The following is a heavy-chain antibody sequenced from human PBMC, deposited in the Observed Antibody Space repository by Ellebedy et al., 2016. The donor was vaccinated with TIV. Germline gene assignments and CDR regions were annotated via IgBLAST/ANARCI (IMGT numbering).Heavy chain of an antibody. J-gene: IGHJ3*01. CDR3: VKDQIAGDGRWVFDL. CDR1: GFTFSTYW. V-gene: IGHV3-23*01. D-gene: IGHD5-24*01. Sequence: LSLTCAASGFTFSTYWMHWVRQTPGKGLEWVSTISHTGSRTYYANSVEGRFIISRDNSKNTLYLQMNSLRAEDTGIYYCVKDQIAGDGRWVFDLWGQGTMVTVSS. CDR2: ISHTGSRT.